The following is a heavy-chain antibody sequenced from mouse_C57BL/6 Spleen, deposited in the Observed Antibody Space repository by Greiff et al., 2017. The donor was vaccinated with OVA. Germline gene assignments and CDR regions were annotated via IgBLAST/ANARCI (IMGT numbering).Heavy chain of an antibody. CDR3: ARIYYDYGDAMDY. Sequence: EVQLVESGGGLVKPGGSLKLSCAASGFTFSDYGMHWVRQAPEKGLEWVAYISSGSSTIYYADTVKGRFTISRDNAKNTLFLQMTSLRSEDTAMYYCARIYYDYGDAMDYWGQGTSVTGSA. J-gene: IGHJ4*01. V-gene: IGHV5-17*01. CDR2: ISSGSSTI. D-gene: IGHD2-4*01. CDR1: GFTFSDYG.